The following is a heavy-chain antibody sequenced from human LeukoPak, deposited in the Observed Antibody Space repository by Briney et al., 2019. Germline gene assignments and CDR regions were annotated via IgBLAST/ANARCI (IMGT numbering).Heavy chain of an antibody. D-gene: IGHD6-13*01. V-gene: IGHV1-18*01. Sequence: ASVKVSCKASGYTFTSYGISWVRQAPGQGLEWMGWISAYNGNTNYAQKLEGRVTMTTDTSTSTAYMELRSLRSDDTAVYYCARVGAAAWTAPGVYWGQGTLVTVSS. CDR2: ISAYNGNT. J-gene: IGHJ4*02. CDR1: GYTFTSYG. CDR3: ARVGAAAWTAPGVY.